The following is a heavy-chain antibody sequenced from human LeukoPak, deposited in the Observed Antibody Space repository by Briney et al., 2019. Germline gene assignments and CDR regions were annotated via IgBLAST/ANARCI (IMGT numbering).Heavy chain of an antibody. CDR3: AREDIVVVPEGMDYDH. Sequence: PGGSLRLSCAASGFTFSSYGMHWVRQAPGKGLEWVAFIRYDGSNKYYADSVKGRFTISRDNSKNTLYLQMNSLRAEDTAVYYCAREDIVVVPEGMDYDHWGQGTLVTVSS. CDR1: GFTFSSYG. CDR2: IRYDGSNK. D-gene: IGHD2-2*01. J-gene: IGHJ4*02. V-gene: IGHV3-30*02.